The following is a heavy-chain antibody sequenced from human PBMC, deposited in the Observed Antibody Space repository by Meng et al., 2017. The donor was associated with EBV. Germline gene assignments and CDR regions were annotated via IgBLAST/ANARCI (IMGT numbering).Heavy chain of an antibody. J-gene: IGHJ4*02. CDR2: FLPRLGAP. V-gene: IGHV1-69*01. D-gene: IGHD3-10*01. CDR1: GGPFRYYA. CDR3: ASESGRGYTPDY. Sequence: QVQLVQCEAEVKKLGSSVKVSCKTSGGPFRYYAISWVRQAPGQGLEWLGGFLPRLGAPNYAQKFHGRVKITADESTSTHYMDLSSLRSEDTAIYYCASESGRGYTPDYWGQGTLVTVSS.